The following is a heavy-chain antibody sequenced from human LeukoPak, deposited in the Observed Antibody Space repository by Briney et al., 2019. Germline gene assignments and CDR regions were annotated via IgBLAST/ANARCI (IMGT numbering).Heavy chain of an antibody. J-gene: IGHJ3*02. CDR3: ARGGDYWEAAFDI. CDR2: ISSSSSYI. Sequence: GGSLRLSCAASGFTFSSYSMNWVRQAPAKGLEWVSSISSSSSYIYYADSVKGRFTISRDNAKNSLYLQMNSLRAEDTAVYYCARGGDYWEAAFDIWGQGTMVTVSS. V-gene: IGHV3-21*01. CDR1: GFTFSSYS. D-gene: IGHD2-21*02.